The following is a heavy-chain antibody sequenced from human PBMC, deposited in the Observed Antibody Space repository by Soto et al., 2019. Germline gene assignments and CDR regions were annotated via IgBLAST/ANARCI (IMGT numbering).Heavy chain of an antibody. D-gene: IGHD3-10*01. CDR3: AKGSAFEWKGAICYPFDH. J-gene: IGHJ4*02. Sequence: GGSLRLSCTAYGFTFSNYAVNWVRLAPGKRLEWVSSVIGSGVNVFYADPVKGRFTISRDNSKNTVYLEMNSLRADDTAEYFCAKGSAFEWKGAICYPFDHWGRGTLVTVSS. CDR1: GFTFSNYA. CDR2: VIGSGVNV. V-gene: IGHV3-23*01.